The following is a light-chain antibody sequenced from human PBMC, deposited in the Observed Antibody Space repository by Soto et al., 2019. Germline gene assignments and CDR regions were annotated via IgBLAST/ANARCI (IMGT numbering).Light chain of an antibody. Sequence: EIVLTQSPATLSLSPGERATLSCRASQSVSSYLAWYQQKPGQAPRLLIYDASNRAPGIPARFSGSGSGTDFILTISSLEHEEFAAYYCQQRSNRPPWTFGQGTKVEIK. V-gene: IGKV3-11*01. CDR2: DAS. CDR3: QQRSNRPPWT. CDR1: QSVSSY. J-gene: IGKJ1*01.